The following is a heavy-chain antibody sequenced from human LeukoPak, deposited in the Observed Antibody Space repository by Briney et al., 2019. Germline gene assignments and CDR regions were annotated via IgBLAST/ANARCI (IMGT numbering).Heavy chain of an antibody. D-gene: IGHD3-10*01. J-gene: IGHJ5*02. CDR2: IYYSGST. Sequence: PSETLSLTCTVSGGTISSGGYYWSWLRQHPGKGLEWIGYIYYSGSTYYNPSLKSRVTISVDTSKNQFSLKLSSVTAADTAVYYCARDFFTMVRGGWFDPWGQGTLVTVSS. V-gene: IGHV4-31*03. CDR1: GGTISSGGYY. CDR3: ARDFFTMVRGGWFDP.